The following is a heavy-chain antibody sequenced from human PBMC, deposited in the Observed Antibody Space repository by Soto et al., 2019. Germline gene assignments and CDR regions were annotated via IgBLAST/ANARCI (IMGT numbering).Heavy chain of an antibody. Sequence: WETLSLTCAVYGGSFSGYYWSWIRQPPGKGLEWIGEINHSGSTNYNPSLKSRVTISVDTSKNQFSLKLSSVTAAGTAVYYCARSWMEYSGYDDYYYSCRIDVSGKR. CDR1: GGSFSGYY. CDR3: ARSWMEYSGYDDYYYSCRIDV. J-gene: IGHJ6*04. D-gene: IGHD5-12*01. V-gene: IGHV4-34*01. CDR2: INHSGST.